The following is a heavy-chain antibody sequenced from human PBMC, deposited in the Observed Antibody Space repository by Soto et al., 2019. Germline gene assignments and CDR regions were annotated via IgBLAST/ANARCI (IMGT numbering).Heavy chain of an antibody. D-gene: IGHD4-17*01. Sequence: SETLSLTCTLSGVSIPSANSYWSLIRQPPGKGLEWIGFISYSGTTHYSASLRSRVSISVDTSKNQFSLDLSSVTAADTAVYYCATMGTPVTGLYYFDYWGQGTLVTVS. J-gene: IGHJ4*02. CDR1: GVSIPSANSY. CDR3: ATMGTPVTGLYYFDY. CDR2: ISYSGTT. V-gene: IGHV4-30-4*02.